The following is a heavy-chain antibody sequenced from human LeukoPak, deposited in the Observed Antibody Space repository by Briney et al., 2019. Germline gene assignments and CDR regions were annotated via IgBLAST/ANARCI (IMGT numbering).Heavy chain of an antibody. V-gene: IGHV3-7*01. D-gene: IGHD6-19*01. CDR1: GFSLSNYW. J-gene: IGHJ4*02. Sequence: TGGSLRLSCAASGFSLSNYWMSWVRQAPGKGLEWVAKIKLDGSEEYYVDSVKGRFTISRDNAKNSLYLQMNSLRADDTAVYYCGFSSSGWAGLDYWGQGTLVTVSS. CDR3: GFSSSGWAGLDY. CDR2: IKLDGSEE.